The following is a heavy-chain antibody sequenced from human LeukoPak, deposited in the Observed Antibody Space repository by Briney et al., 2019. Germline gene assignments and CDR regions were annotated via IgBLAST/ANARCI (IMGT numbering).Heavy chain of an antibody. V-gene: IGHV4-59*01. D-gene: IGHD6-13*01. Sequence: SETLSLTCTVSGGSISSYYWSWIRQPPGKGLEWIGYIYYSGSTNYNPSLKSRVTISVDTSKNQFSLKLSSVTAADTAVYYCARDSSSWYRVFDPWGQGTLVTVSS. CDR3: ARDSSSWYRVFDP. J-gene: IGHJ5*02. CDR1: GGSISSYY. CDR2: IYYSGST.